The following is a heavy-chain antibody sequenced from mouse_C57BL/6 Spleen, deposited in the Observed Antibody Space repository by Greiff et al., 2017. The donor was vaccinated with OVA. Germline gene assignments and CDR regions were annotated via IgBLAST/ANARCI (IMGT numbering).Heavy chain of an antibody. Sequence: VQLQQSGPELVKPGASVKISCKASGYAFSSSWMNWVKQRPGKGLEWIGRIYPGDGDTNYNGKFKGKATLTADKSSSTAYMQFSILTSEDSAVYCCARGPLDYYGSTYAMDYWGQGTSVTVSS. CDR1: GYAFSSSW. CDR2: IYPGDGDT. D-gene: IGHD1-1*01. CDR3: ARGPLDYYGSTYAMDY. V-gene: IGHV1-82*01. J-gene: IGHJ4*01.